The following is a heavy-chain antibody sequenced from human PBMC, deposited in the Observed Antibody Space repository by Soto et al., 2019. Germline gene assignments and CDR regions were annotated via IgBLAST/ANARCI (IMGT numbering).Heavy chain of an antibody. CDR3: ARAHYGDFGYGMDV. V-gene: IGHV4-30-2*01. Sequence: PSETLSLTCAVSGGSISSVGYSWSWIRQPPGKGLEWIGYIYDSGFTYYNPSLKSRVTISVDRSKNQFSLKLSSVTAADTAVYYCARAHYGDFGYGMDVWGQGTTVTVSS. J-gene: IGHJ6*02. CDR1: GGSISSVGYS. CDR2: IYDSGFT. D-gene: IGHD4-17*01.